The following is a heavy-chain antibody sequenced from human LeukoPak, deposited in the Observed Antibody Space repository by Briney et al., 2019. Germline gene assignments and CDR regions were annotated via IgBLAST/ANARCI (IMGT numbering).Heavy chain of an antibody. J-gene: IGHJ5*02. D-gene: IGHD3-3*01. Sequence: PGGSLRLSCAASGFTFSSYGMHWVRQAPGKGLEWVAFIRYDGSNKYYADSVKGRFTISRHNSKNTLYLQMNSLRAEDTAVYYCAAIIRFLEWSRFDPWGQGTLVTVSS. CDR3: AAIIRFLEWSRFDP. CDR2: IRYDGSNK. CDR1: GFTFSSYG. V-gene: IGHV3-30*02.